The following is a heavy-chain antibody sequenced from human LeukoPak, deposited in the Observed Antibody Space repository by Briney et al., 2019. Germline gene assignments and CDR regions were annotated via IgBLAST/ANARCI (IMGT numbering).Heavy chain of an antibody. J-gene: IGHJ4*02. CDR2: IYPGDSDT. Sequence: GESLKISCKGSGYSFTNYWIGWVRQMPGKGLEWMGIIYPGDSDTRYSPSFQGQVTISADKSISTAYLQWSSLKASDTAMYYCARGYCSTTRCYYFDLWGQGTLVTVSS. CDR3: ARGYCSTTRCYYFDL. V-gene: IGHV5-51*01. D-gene: IGHD2-2*01. CDR1: GYSFTNYW.